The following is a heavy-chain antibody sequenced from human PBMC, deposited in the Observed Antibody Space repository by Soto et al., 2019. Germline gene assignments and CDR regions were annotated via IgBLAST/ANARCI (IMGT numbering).Heavy chain of an antibody. Sequence: QVHLVQSGAEVRKPGASVKVSCKGSGYTFTSYGIAWVRQAPGQGLEWMGWISAHNDNTNYAQKVQGRVTVTSDTSTSTAYMELRTLRSDDTAVYYCARGRDGDYWGQGALVTVSS. CDR1: GYTFTSYG. CDR3: ARGRDGDY. J-gene: IGHJ4*02. CDR2: ISAHNDNT. V-gene: IGHV1-18*01. D-gene: IGHD6-6*01.